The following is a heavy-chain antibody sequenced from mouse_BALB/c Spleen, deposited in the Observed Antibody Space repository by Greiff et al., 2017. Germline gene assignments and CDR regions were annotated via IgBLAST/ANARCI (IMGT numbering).Heavy chain of an antibody. D-gene: IGHD1-1*01. Sequence: EVQLQQSGTVLARPGASVKMSCKASGYTFTSYWMHWVKQRPGQGLEWIGAIYPGNSDTSYNQKFKGKAKLTAVTSTSTAYMELSSLTNEDSAVYYCHYYGSSYVDDYWGQGTTLTVAS. CDR2: IYPGNSDT. CDR1: GYTFTSYW. V-gene: IGHV1-5*01. J-gene: IGHJ2*01. CDR3: HYYGSSYVDDY.